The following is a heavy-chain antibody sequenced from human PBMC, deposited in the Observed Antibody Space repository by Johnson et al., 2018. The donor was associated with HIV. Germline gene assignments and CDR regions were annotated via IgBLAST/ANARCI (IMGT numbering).Heavy chain of an antibody. Sequence: VQLVESGGGLVQPGGSLRLSCAASGFTISTFWMHWVRQVPGKGLMWVSRISGDGSSSSYADSVKGRFTISRDNAKNTLYLQLNSLRVEDTAVYYCAGVRLMGAFDIWGQGTMVTVSS. D-gene: IGHD2-8*01. CDR3: AGVRLMGAFDI. V-gene: IGHV3-74*02. J-gene: IGHJ3*02. CDR1: GFTISTFW. CDR2: ISGDGSSS.